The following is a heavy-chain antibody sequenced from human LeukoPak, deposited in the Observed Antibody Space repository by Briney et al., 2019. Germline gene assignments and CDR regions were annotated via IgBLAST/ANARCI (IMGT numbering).Heavy chain of an antibody. Sequence: GGSLRLSCAASGFTFSSYGMHWVRQAPGKRLEWVAFIRYDGSNKYYADSVKGRFTISRDNSKNTLYLQMNSLRAEDTAVYYCAKDTGDGYNYDYWGQGTLVTVSS. CDR3: AKDTGDGYNYDY. J-gene: IGHJ4*02. D-gene: IGHD5-24*01. CDR1: GFTFSSYG. CDR2: IRYDGSNK. V-gene: IGHV3-30*02.